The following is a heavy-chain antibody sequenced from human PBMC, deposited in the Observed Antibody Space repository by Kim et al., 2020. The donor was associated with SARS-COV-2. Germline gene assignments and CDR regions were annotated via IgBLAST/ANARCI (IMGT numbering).Heavy chain of an antibody. D-gene: IGHD2-2*01. CDR3: ARHGGYCSSTSCYSGMDV. CDR1: GYSFTSYW. CDR2: IYPGDSDT. Sequence: GASLKISCKGSGYSFTSYWIGWVRQMPGKGLEWMGIIYPGDSDTRYSPSFQGQVTISADKSISTAYLQWSSLKASDTAMYYCARHGGYCSSTSCYSGMDVWGQGTTVTVSS. V-gene: IGHV5-51*01. J-gene: IGHJ6*02.